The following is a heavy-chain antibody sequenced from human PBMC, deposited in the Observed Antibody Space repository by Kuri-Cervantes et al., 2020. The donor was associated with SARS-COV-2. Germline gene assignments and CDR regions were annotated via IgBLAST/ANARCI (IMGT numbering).Heavy chain of an antibody. Sequence: GESLKISCAASGFNFSRTCMHWVRQAPGKGLEWVAVISHDGKNKKCTASGKGRFTISRDNSQNTLYLHMKSLRSEDTAIYYCAKDRVGVQDFWGQGTLVTVSS. CDR1: GFNFSRTC. J-gene: IGHJ4*02. CDR3: AKDRVGVQDF. D-gene: IGHD2-21*01. V-gene: IGHV3-30*18. CDR2: ISHDGKNK.